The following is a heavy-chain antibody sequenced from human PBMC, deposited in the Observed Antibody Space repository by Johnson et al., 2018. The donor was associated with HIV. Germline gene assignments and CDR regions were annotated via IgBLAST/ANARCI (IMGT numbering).Heavy chain of an antibody. D-gene: IGHD4-23*01. Sequence: QVQLVESGGGVVQPGRSLRLSCAASGFTFSRYGMHWVRQAPGKGLEWVAVIWYDGSNKYYADSVKGRFTISRDNSKNTMYLQMNSRRAEDTAVYYCAKSPGKDHGGNSGGIDIWGQGTMVTVSS. CDR2: IWYDGSNK. CDR3: AKSPGKDHGGNSGGIDI. J-gene: IGHJ3*02. V-gene: IGHV3-33*06. CDR1: GFTFSRYG.